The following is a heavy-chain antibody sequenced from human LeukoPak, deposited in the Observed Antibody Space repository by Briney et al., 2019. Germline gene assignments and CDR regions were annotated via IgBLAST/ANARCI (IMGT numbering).Heavy chain of an antibody. V-gene: IGHV3-21*01. D-gene: IGHD6-13*01. J-gene: IGHJ4*02. CDR2: ISSSSSYI. CDR3: VMGIAAAGARN. Sequence: GGSLRLSCAASGFTFSSCSMNWVRQAPGKGLEWVSSISSSSSYIYYADSVKGRFTISRDNAKNSLYLQMNSLRAEDTAVYYCVMGIAAAGARNWGQGTLVTVSS. CDR1: GFTFSSCS.